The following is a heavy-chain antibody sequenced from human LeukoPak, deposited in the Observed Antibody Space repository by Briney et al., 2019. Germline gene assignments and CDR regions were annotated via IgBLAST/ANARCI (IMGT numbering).Heavy chain of an antibody. D-gene: IGHD3-9*01. Sequence: GGSLRLSCAASGFTFSNYWMHWVRQDPGKGLVWVSRLNSDGSHTGYADSVKGRFTISRDNAKNTLYLQMNSLRAEDTAVYYCTRDFDQPSGNWGQGTLVTVSS. CDR3: TRDFDQPSGN. CDR2: LNSDGSHT. V-gene: IGHV3-74*01. J-gene: IGHJ4*02. CDR1: GFTFSNYW.